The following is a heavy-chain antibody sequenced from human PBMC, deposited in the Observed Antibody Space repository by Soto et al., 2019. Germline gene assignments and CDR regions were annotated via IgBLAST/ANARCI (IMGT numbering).Heavy chain of an antibody. CDR1: GYTFTNYD. V-gene: IGHV1-18*01. D-gene: IGHD3-10*01. CDR3: ARGYYYGSGRPTPGGMDV. CDR2: ISTYTGNT. J-gene: IGHJ6*02. Sequence: QVHLVQSGAEVKKPGASVKVSGKASGYTFTNYDINWVRQAPGQGLEWMGWISTYTGNTNHAQKLQGRVTMTTDTSTSTGYMELRSLRSDDTAVYYCARGYYYGSGRPTPGGMDVWGLGTTVTVSS.